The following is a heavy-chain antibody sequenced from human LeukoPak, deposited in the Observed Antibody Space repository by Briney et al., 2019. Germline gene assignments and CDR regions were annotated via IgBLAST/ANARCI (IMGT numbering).Heavy chain of an antibody. CDR2: ISSSSSTI. V-gene: IGHV3-48*01. J-gene: IGHJ4*02. CDR3: ARDSVWWIQLDYFDY. Sequence: GGSLRLSCAASGFTFSSYSMNWVRQAPGKGLEWVSYISSSSSTIYYADSVKGRFTISRDNAKNSLYLQMNSLRAEDTAVYYCARDSVWWIQLDYFDYWGKGTLVTVSS. D-gene: IGHD5-18*01. CDR1: GFTFSSYS.